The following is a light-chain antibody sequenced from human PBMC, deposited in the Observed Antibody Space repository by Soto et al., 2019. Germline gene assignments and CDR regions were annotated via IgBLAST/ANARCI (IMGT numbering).Light chain of an antibody. CDR3: CPYAGSYV. J-gene: IGLJ1*01. V-gene: IGLV2-11*01. CDR1: SSDVGGYNY. Sequence: QSVLTQPRSVSGSPGQSVTISCTGTSSDVGGYNYVSWYQQHPGKAPKLMIYDVSKRPSGVPVRFSGSKSGNTASLTISGLQAEDEADYYCCPYAGSYVFGTGTKVTVL. CDR2: DVS.